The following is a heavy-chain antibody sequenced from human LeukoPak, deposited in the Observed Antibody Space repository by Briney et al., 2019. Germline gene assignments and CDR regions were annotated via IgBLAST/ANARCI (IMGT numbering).Heavy chain of an antibody. D-gene: IGHD1-26*01. J-gene: IGHJ4*02. CDR3: ANALDSWELIFDY. CDR1: GFTFSTYT. V-gene: IGHV3-21*01. Sequence: GGSLRLSCAASGFTFSTYTMNSVRQAPGKGLEWVSFISHSGTFIDYADSARGRFTISRGNSKTTLYLQMNSLRAEDTAVYYCANALDSWELIFDYWGQGTLVTVSS. CDR2: ISHSGTFI.